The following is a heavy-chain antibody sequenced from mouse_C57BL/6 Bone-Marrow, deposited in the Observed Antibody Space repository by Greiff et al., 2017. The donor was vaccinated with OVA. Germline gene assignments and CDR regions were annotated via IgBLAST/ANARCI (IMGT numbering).Heavy chain of an antibody. CDR2: INPNNGGT. CDR1: GYTFTDYY. Sequence: VQLQQSGPELVKPGASVKISCKASGYTFTDYYMNWVKQSHGKSLEWIGDINPNNGGTSYNQKFKGKATLTVDKSSSTAYMELRSLTSEDSAVYYCARAFYYYGSSYKYFDVWGTGTTVTVSS. CDR3: ARAFYYYGSSYKYFDV. J-gene: IGHJ1*03. V-gene: IGHV1-26*01. D-gene: IGHD1-1*01.